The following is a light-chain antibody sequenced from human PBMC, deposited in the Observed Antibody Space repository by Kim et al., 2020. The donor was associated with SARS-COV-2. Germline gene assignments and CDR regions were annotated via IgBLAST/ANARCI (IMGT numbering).Light chain of an antibody. CDR3: QQRTVWLLVPT. CDR2: DTS. J-gene: IGKJ4*01. V-gene: IGKV3-11*01. CDR1: QSLTSS. Sequence: EIVLTQSPATLCLSPGERATLSCRASQSLTSSLAWYQQKPGQAPRLLIYDTSNRATDIPARFSGSGSGTDFTLTISSLEPEDSAVYYCQQRTVWLLVPTFGGGTKVDIK.